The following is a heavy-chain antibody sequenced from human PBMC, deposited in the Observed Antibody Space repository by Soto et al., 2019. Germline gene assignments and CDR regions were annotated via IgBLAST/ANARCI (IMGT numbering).Heavy chain of an antibody. D-gene: IGHD4-4*01. CDR2: IIPTFGTT. V-gene: IGHV1-69*01. J-gene: IGHJ5*02. CDR1: GGNFSSNG. CDR3: AGASDSTWYNWLDP. Sequence: QVQLVQSGAEVKKPGSSVKVSCKAPGGNFSSNGIRWVRQAPGQGLEFMGGIIPTFGTTNYAHKFRGRVTITAEESTGTAYMELSSLRSDDTAVYFCAGASDSTWYNWLDPWGAGTLVTVSS.